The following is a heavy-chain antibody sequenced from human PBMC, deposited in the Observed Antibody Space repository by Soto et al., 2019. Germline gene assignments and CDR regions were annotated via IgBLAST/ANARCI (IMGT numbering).Heavy chain of an antibody. CDR1: GFTFTSSA. CDR3: AAGREYYYDSSLGLAFDI. CDR2: IVVGSGNT. Sequence: ASVKVSCKASGFTFTSSAVQWVRQARGQRLEWIGWIVVGSGNTNYAQKFQERVTITRDMSTSTAYMELSSLRSEDTAVYYCAAGREYYYDSSLGLAFDIWGQGTMVTVSS. J-gene: IGHJ3*02. V-gene: IGHV1-58*01. D-gene: IGHD3-22*01.